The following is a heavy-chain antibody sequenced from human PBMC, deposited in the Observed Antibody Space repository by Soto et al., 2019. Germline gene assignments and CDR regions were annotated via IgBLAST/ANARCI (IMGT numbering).Heavy chain of an antibody. Sequence: QEQLVQSGAEVKRPGASVKVSCRASGYTFTSSNINWVRQAAGQGPEWIGWMNPVNGNAAFAREFQGGVTMTRDTSTDTAYMEVGGLSSGDTAIYYCARAVGIAVTGLALWGPGTLVTVSS. CDR1: GYTFTSSN. D-gene: IGHD6-19*01. CDR2: MNPVNGNA. CDR3: ARAVGIAVTGLAL. J-gene: IGHJ4*02. V-gene: IGHV1-8*01.